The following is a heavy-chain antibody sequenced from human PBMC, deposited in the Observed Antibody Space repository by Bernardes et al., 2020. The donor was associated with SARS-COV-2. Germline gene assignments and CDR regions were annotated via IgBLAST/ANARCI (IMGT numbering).Heavy chain of an antibody. CDR2: INHSGST. Sequence: SKTLSLTCAVYGGSFSGYYWSWIRQPPGKGLEWIGEINHSGSTNYNPSLKSRVTISVDTSKNQFSLKLSSVTAADTAVYYCARRSIAAPRRASYYYYYMDVWGKGTTVTVSS. J-gene: IGHJ6*03. V-gene: IGHV4-34*01. CDR1: GGSFSGYY. D-gene: IGHD6-13*01. CDR3: ARRSIAAPRRASYYYYYMDV.